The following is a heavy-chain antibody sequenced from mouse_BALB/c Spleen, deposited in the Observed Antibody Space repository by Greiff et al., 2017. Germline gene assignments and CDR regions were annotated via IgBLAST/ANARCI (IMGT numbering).Heavy chain of an antibody. V-gene: IGHV1-20*02. D-gene: IGHD2-4*01. Sequence: EVQLQQSGPELVKPGASVKISCKASGYSFTGYFMNWVMQSPGKSLEWIGRINPYNGDTFYNQKFKGKATLTVDKSSSAANMELRSLASEDSAVYYCARSIYYDYVFAYWGQGTLVTVSA. CDR3: ARSIYYDYVFAY. CDR2: INPYNGDT. CDR1: GYSFTGYF. J-gene: IGHJ3*01.